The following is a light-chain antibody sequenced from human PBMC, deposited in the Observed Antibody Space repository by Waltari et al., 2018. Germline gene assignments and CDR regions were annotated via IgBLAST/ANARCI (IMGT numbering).Light chain of an antibody. CDR1: ALPNQY. J-gene: IGLJ2*01. Sequence: SSELTQPLSVSVSPGQTARIPCSGDALPNQYASWYQKKPGQAPRLVIFKDSERPSLIPERFSGSSSGTVVALTISGVQAEDEADYFCQSADSTGTHRFFGGGTKLTVL. V-gene: IGLV3-25*03. CDR2: KDS. CDR3: QSADSTGTHRF.